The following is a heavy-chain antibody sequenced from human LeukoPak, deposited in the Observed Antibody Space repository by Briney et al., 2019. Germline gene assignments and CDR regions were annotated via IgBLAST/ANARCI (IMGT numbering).Heavy chain of an antibody. V-gene: IGHV1-8*01. J-gene: IGHJ6*02. CDR2: VNPNSGNT. CDR3: ARGGSGSYPIPYYYYYGMDV. D-gene: IGHD3-10*01. Sequence: GASVKVSCKASGYTFTSYDINWVRQATGQGLEWMGWVNPNSGNTGYAQKFQGRVTMTRNTSISTAYMELSSLRSEDTAVYYCARGGSGSYPIPYYYYYGMDVWGQGTTVTVSS. CDR1: GYTFTSYD.